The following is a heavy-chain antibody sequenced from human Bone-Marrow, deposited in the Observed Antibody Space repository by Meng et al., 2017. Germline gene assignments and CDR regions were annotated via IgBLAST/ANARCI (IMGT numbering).Heavy chain of an antibody. CDR2: INIYNGIT. Sequence: QVVKFWAEVKQAGASLNVYCKVSDYTLTSDCFSWVRQAPGQGLQWMGWINIYNGITNYGRNFQGRVTLTTDTSTSTGYMELRSLTSDDTAVYYCATRGNPYLDRWGQGTLVTVSS. V-gene: IGHV1-18*04. CDR1: DYTLTSDC. J-gene: IGHJ4*02. CDR3: ATRGNPYLDR.